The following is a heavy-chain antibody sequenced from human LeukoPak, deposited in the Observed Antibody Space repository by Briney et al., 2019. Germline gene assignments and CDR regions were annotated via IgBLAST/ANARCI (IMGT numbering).Heavy chain of an antibody. CDR2: INHSGST. J-gene: IGHJ3*02. CDR3: ARRVGAARHDAFDI. D-gene: IGHD6-6*01. CDR1: GGSFSGYY. Sequence: SETLSLTCAVYGGSFSGYYWSWIRQPPGKGLEWIGEINHSGSTNYNPSLKSRVTISVDTSKNQFSLKLRSVTAADTAVYYCARRVGAARHDAFDIWGKGTMVTVSS. V-gene: IGHV4-34*01.